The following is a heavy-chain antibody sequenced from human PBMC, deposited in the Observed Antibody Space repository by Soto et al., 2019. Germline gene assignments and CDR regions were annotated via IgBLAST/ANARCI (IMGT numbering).Heavy chain of an antibody. CDR2: IYSGGST. CDR1: GFTVSSNY. Sequence: GGSLRLSCAASGFTVSSNYMSWVRQAPGKGLEWVSVIYSGGSTYYADSVKGRFTTSRDNSKNTLYLQMNSLRAEDTAVYYCARERHSSSWSDAFDIWGQGTMVTVSS. V-gene: IGHV3-53*01. D-gene: IGHD6-13*01. J-gene: IGHJ3*02. CDR3: ARERHSSSWSDAFDI.